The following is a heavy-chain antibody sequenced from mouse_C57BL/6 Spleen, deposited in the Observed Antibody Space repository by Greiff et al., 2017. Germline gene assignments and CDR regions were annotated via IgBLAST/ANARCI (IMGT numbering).Heavy chain of an antibody. CDR1: GYSITSGYY. Sequence: EVKLLESGPGLVKPSQSLSLTCSVTGYSITSGYYWNWIRQFPGNKLEWMGYISYDGSNNYNPSLKNRISITRDTSKNQFFLKLNSVTTEDTATYYCARHPAYTYAMDYWGQGTSVTVSS. V-gene: IGHV3-6*01. CDR3: ARHPAYTYAMDY. J-gene: IGHJ4*01. CDR2: ISYDGSN. D-gene: IGHD6-5*01.